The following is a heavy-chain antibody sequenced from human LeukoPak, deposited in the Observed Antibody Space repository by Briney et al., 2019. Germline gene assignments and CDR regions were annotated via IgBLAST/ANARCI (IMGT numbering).Heavy chain of an antibody. CDR1: GGSISSTNYY. CDR2: IYYSGNT. D-gene: IGHD3-22*01. V-gene: IGHV4-39*01. CDR3: ARLAGYYYDSSGSPKPSSLIDF. Sequence: KPSETLSLTCTVSGGSISSTNYYGGWIRQPPGKGLECIGTIYYSGNTYCSPSLKSRVTLSVDTSKNQFSLKLSSVTAADTAMYYCARLAGYYYDSSGSPKPSSLIDFWGQGTLVTVSS. J-gene: IGHJ4*02.